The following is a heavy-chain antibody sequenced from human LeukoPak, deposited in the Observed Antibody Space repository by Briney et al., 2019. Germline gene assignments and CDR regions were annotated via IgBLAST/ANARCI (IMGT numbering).Heavy chain of an antibody. V-gene: IGHV1-18*01. CDR1: GYTFTSYG. Sequence: ASVKVSCKASGYTFTSYGISWVRQAPGQGLEWMGWISAYSGNTNYAQKLQGRVTMTTDTSTSTAYMELRSLRSDDTAVYYCAREGVPLVLSYYYHYIHVWGEGTTVTVSS. J-gene: IGHJ6*03. CDR3: AREGVPLVLSYYYHYIHV. CDR2: ISAYSGNT. D-gene: IGHD3-10*01.